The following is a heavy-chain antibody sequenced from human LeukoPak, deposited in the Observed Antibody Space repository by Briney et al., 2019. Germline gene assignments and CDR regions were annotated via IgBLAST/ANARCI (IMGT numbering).Heavy chain of an antibody. CDR1: GGSISSYY. Sequence: SETLSLTCTVSGGSISSYYWSWIRQPPGKGLEWIGYIYYSGSTNYNPSLKSRVTVSVDTSKNQFSLKLSSVTAADTAVYYCARHLPYWYFDLWGRGTLVTFSS. V-gene: IGHV4-59*08. J-gene: IGHJ2*01. CDR2: IYYSGST. CDR3: ARHLPYWYFDL.